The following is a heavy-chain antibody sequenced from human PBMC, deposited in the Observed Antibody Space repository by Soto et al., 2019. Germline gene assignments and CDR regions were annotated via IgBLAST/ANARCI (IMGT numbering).Heavy chain of an antibody. J-gene: IGHJ4*02. CDR3: ARDDEMGYFDY. V-gene: IGHV3-48*01. CDR1: GFTVSSHS. Sequence: GGSLRLSCAASGFTVSSHSMNWVRRAPGKGLEWVSYISSSTRTIYYADSVKGRFTVSRDNAKNSLYLQMNSLRAEDTAVYYCARDDEMGYFDYWGQGTLVTVSS. D-gene: IGHD3-16*01. CDR2: ISSSTRTI.